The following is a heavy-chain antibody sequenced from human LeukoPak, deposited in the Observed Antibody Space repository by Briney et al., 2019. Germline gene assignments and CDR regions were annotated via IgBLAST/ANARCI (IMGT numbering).Heavy chain of an antibody. CDR1: GFTFSTNW. Sequence: GGSLRLSCAASGFTFSTNWMHWVRQAPGKGLVWVSRIKGDGSITNYADSVKGRFTISRDNAKNTLYLQMNSLRAEDTAVYYCARENWYLDYWGRGTLVTVSS. CDR3: ARENWYLDY. V-gene: IGHV3-74*01. D-gene: IGHD1-1*01. CDR2: IKGDGSIT. J-gene: IGHJ4*02.